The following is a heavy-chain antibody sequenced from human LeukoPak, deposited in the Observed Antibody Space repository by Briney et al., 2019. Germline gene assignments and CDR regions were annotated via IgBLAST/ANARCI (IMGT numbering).Heavy chain of an antibody. CDR2: IYHSGTT. J-gene: IGHJ4*02. V-gene: IGHV4-4*02. Sequence: SETLSLTCAVSGDSITSHSWWSWVRQSPGEGLEWIGEIYHSGTTNYSPSLKSRVTISVDKSKNQLSLRLTSVTAADTAVYFCASCLCDYYYFDQWGQGTLVTVSS. CDR1: GDSITSHSW. D-gene: IGHD3-10*01. CDR3: ASCLCDYYYFDQ.